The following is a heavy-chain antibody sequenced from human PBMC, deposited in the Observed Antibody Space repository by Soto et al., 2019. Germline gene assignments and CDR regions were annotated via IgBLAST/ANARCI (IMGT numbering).Heavy chain of an antibody. J-gene: IGHJ6*02. CDR2: IYHSGST. CDR1: GYSISSGYY. CDR3: ARILRYSSSSGTDYYYGMDV. D-gene: IGHD6-6*01. Sequence: SETLSLTCAVSGYSISSGYYWGWIRQPPGKGLEWIGSIYHSGSTYYNPSLKSRVTISVDTSKNQFSLKLSSVAAADTAVYYCARILRYSSSSGTDYYYGMDVWGQGTTVTVSS. V-gene: IGHV4-38-2*01.